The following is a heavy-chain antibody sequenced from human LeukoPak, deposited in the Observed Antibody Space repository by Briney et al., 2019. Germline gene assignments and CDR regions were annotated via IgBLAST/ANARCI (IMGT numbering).Heavy chain of an antibody. Sequence: PGGSLRLSCAASGFTFSSYAMSWVRQAPGKGLEWVSAISGSGGHTYYADSVKGRFTISRDNSKNTLYLQMNSLRAEDTAVYYCAKDQRNDFWNGYGDYWGQGTLVTVSS. V-gene: IGHV3-23*01. D-gene: IGHD3-3*01. CDR1: GFTFSSYA. J-gene: IGHJ4*02. CDR2: ISGSGGHT. CDR3: AKDQRNDFWNGYGDY.